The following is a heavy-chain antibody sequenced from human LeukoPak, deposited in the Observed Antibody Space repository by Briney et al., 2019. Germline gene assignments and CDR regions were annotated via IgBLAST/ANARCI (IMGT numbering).Heavy chain of an antibody. CDR2: IWYDGSNK. CDR3: ARERMITFGGVIPPDY. V-gene: IGHV3-33*01. J-gene: IGHJ4*02. CDR1: GFTFSSYG. D-gene: IGHD3-16*02. Sequence: PGRSLRLPCAASGFTFSSYGMHWVRQAPGKGLEWVAVIWYDGSNKYYADSVKGRFTISRDNSKNTLYLQMNSLRAEDTAVYYCARERMITFGGVIPPDYWGQGTLVTVSS.